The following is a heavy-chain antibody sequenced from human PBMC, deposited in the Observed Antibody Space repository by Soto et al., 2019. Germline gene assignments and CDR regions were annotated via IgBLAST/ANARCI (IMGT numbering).Heavy chain of an antibody. V-gene: IGHV3-30-3*01. CDR3: ARGKHFVVVTASPAFGY. J-gene: IGHJ4*02. D-gene: IGHD2-21*02. Sequence: QVNLVESGGGVVQPGRSLRLSCAASGFTLSSYTMHWVRQAPGKGLEWVAVISYDGSNEHYGDSVKGRFIISRDNSKNTRHLQMNGLKVEDTAVDYCARGKHFVVVTASPAFGYWGQGTLVTVSS. CDR2: ISYDGSNE. CDR1: GFTLSSYT.